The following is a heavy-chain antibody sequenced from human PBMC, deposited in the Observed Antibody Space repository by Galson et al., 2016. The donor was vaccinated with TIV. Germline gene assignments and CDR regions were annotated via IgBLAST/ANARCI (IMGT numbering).Heavy chain of an antibody. CDR1: GFTFSIYA. CDR3: AKVGARGYGDYPYYLAY. V-gene: IGHV3-30*18. CDR2: ISYDGSNK. J-gene: IGHJ4*02. Sequence: SLRLSCAASGFTFSIYAMHWVRQAPGKGLEWVGLISYDGSNKWYEDSVKGRFTISRDNSKNTLYLQMNSLRVGDTAVYYCAKVGARGYGDYPYYLAYWGQGTLVTVSS. D-gene: IGHD4-17*01.